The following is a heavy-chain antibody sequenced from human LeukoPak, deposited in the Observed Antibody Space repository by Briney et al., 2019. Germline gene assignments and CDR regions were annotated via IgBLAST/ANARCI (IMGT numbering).Heavy chain of an antibody. CDR1: GYTFTSYD. J-gene: IGHJ6*02. Sequence: GATVKVSCKASGYTFTSYDINWVRQATGQGLEWMGWMNPNSGNTGYAQKFQGRVTMTRNTSISTAYMELSSLRSEDTAVYYCARPVGYCSSTSCSRGMDVWGQGTTVTVSS. V-gene: IGHV1-8*01. D-gene: IGHD2-2*01. CDR2: MNPNSGNT. CDR3: ARPVGYCSSTSCSRGMDV.